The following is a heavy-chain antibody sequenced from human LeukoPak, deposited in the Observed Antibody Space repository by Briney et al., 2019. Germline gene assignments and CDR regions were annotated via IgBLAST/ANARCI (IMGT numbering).Heavy chain of an antibody. Sequence: ASVRVSCKASGYTFTNYTINWVRLAPGQGLEWMGIINPSGGSTSYAQKFQGRVTMTRDTSTSTVYMELSSLRSEDTAVYYCARDGLPAAPYNWFDPWGQGTLVTVSS. J-gene: IGHJ5*02. CDR2: INPSGGST. D-gene: IGHD2-2*01. CDR1: GYTFTNYT. V-gene: IGHV1-46*01. CDR3: ARDGLPAAPYNWFDP.